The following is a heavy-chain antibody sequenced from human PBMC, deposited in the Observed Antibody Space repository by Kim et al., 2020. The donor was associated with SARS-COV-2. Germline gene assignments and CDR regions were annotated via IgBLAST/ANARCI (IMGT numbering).Heavy chain of an antibody. J-gene: IGHJ6*02. Sequence: ASVKVSCKASGYTFTSYDINWVRQATGQGLEWMGWMNPNSGNTGYAQKFQGRVTMTRNTSISTAYMELSSLRSEDTAVYYCARSIMITFGGVTTGVDVWGQGTTVTVSS. D-gene: IGHD3-16*01. V-gene: IGHV1-8*01. CDR1: GYTFTSYD. CDR2: MNPNSGNT. CDR3: ARSIMITFGGVTTGVDV.